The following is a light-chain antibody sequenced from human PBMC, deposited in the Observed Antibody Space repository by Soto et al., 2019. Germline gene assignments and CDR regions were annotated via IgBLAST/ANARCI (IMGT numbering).Light chain of an antibody. CDR1: QSITNNF. V-gene: IGKV3-20*01. CDR2: GIS. Sequence: NVLTQSPGTLSLSPGERVTLSCRASQSITNNFFAWYQQRPGQAPRLLIYGISNRATGIPDRFSGSGSGTDFTLTISRLEPEDFVVYYCQQYITLPHTFGQGTKLEVK. CDR3: QQYITLPHT. J-gene: IGKJ2*01.